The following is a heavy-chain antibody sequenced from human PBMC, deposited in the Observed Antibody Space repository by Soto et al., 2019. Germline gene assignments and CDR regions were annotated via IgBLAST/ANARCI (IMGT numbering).Heavy chain of an antibody. J-gene: IGHJ4*02. D-gene: IGHD2-15*01. V-gene: IGHV3-30*18. CDR1: GFIFSSYG. CDR2: ISYEGSHT. Sequence: QVQLVESGGGVVQPGRSLRLSCVASGFIFSSYGMHWVRQAPGKGLEWVAVISYEGSHTYYADSVKGRFTITRDNSKNTLYLQMNSLRPEDTAVYYCAKEVHCGGGSCSWSEGFDYWGQGTLLTVSS. CDR3: AKEVHCGGGSCSWSEGFDY.